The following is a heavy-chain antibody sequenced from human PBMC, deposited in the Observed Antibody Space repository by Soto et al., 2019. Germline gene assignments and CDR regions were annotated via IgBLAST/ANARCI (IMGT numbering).Heavy chain of an antibody. CDR1: GFTFSSYA. D-gene: IGHD2-15*01. CDR3: ADPHGNY. Sequence: GSLRLSCAASGFTFSSYAMRWVRQAPGKGLERVSVISNSGDSTYYADSVKGRFTISRDNSKNTLYLQMNSLRADDTAVYYCADPHGNYWGQGTLVTVSS. CDR2: ISNSGDST. J-gene: IGHJ4*02. V-gene: IGHV3-23*01.